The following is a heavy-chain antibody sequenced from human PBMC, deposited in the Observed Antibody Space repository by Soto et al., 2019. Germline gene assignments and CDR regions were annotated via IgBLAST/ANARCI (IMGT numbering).Heavy chain of an antibody. CDR2: IWYDGSNK. CDR3: ARDAGTQYTSFTYYDFWRGEQPRVDWYYGMDV. D-gene: IGHD3-3*01. Sequence: PGGSLRLSCAASGFTFSSYGMHWVRQAPGKGLEWVAVIWYDGSNKYYADSVKGRFTISRDNSKNTLYLQMNSLRAEDTAVYYYARDAGTQYTSFTYYDFWRGEQPRVDWYYGMDVWGQGTTVTVSS. CDR1: GFTFSSYG. J-gene: IGHJ6*02. V-gene: IGHV3-33*01.